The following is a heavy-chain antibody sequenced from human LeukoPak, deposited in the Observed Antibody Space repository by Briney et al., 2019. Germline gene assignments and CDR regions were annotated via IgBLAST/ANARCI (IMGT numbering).Heavy chain of an antibody. CDR2: INPNSGGT. CDR3: ARDRVYYGSGSYRGFFDY. J-gene: IGHJ4*02. CDR1: GYTFTSYG. V-gene: IGHV1-2*02. Sequence: ASVKVSCKASGYTFTSYGISWVRQAPGQGLEWMGWINPNSGGTNYAQKFQGRVTMTRDTSISTAYMELSRLRSDDTAVYYCARDRVYYGSGSYRGFFDYWGQGTLVTVSS. D-gene: IGHD3-10*01.